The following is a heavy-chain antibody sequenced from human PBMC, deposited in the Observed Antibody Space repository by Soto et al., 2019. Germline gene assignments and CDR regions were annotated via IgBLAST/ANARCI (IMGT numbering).Heavy chain of an antibody. Sequence: ASVKVSCKASGYTFTSYDINWVRQATGQGLEWMGWMNPNSGNTGYAQKFQGIVTMTRITSIRTAYMELSSLRSEDTAVFYCARAEGGGSGSNWFDPWGKGTLVTVSS. CDR2: MNPNSGNT. D-gene: IGHD3-10*01. CDR1: GYTFTSYD. J-gene: IGHJ5*02. V-gene: IGHV1-8*01. CDR3: ARAEGGGSGSNWFDP.